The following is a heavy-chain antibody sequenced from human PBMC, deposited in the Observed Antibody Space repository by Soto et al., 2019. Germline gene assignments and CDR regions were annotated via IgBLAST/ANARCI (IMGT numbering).Heavy chain of an antibody. J-gene: IGHJ4*02. CDR2: IFSNGEK. D-gene: IGHD2-15*01. CDR3: ARRILKYCFDY. CDR1: GFSLSNTRMG. Sequence: SGPTLVNPTETLTLTCTVSGFSLSNTRMGVSWIRQPPGKALEWLAHIFSNGEKSYTTSLKSRLTISRDTPKSQVVLTLTNMDPVDTATYHCARRILKYCFDYWGQGTLVTVSS. V-gene: IGHV2-26*01.